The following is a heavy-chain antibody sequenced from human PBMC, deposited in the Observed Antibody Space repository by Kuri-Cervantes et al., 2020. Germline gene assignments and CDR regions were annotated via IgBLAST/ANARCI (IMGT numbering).Heavy chain of an antibody. V-gene: IGHV3-9*01. CDR2: IGWNSGSI. D-gene: IGHD1-1*01. CDR3: ARDWSDGNSGRALDI. Sequence: GGSLRLSCAASGFSFDDYAMHWVRQAPGKGLEWVSGIGWNSGSIGYADSVKGRFTISRDNAKNSLDLQMNSLRAEDTAEYYCARDWSDGNSGRALDIWGQGTMVTVSS. CDR1: GFSFDDYA. J-gene: IGHJ3*02.